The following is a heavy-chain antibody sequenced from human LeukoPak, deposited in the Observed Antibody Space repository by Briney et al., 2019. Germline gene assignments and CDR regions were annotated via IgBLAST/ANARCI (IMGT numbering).Heavy chain of an antibody. D-gene: IGHD6-13*01. CDR1: GYTFTNYY. CDR2: INPSGGST. J-gene: IGHJ4*02. CDR3: ATDLGVAAASDY. Sequence: ASVKVSCKASGYTFTNYYMHWVRQAPGQGLEWMGIINPSGGSTSYAQKFQGRVTMTEDTSTDTAYMELSSLRSEDTAVYYCATDLGVAAASDYWGQGTLVTVSS. V-gene: IGHV1-46*01.